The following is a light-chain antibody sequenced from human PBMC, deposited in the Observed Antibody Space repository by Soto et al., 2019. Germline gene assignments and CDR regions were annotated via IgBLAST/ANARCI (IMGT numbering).Light chain of an antibody. CDR1: QTVTSSY. V-gene: IGKV3-20*01. CDR2: GAS. Sequence: EIVLTQSPGTLSLSPGERATLSCRASQTVTSSYLAWYQQKPGQAPRLLIYGASSRATGIPDRFSGSGSGTDFTLTISRLEPEDVAVYYWQQYGRSRTFGQGTKVEIK. CDR3: QQYGRSRT. J-gene: IGKJ1*01.